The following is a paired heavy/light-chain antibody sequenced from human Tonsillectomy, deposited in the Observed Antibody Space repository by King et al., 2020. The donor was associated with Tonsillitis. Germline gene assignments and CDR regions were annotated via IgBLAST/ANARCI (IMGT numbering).Light chain of an antibody. V-gene: IGLV1-47*01. CDR1: SSNIGGNY. J-gene: IGLJ2*01. CDR2: RNN. CDR3: AAWDDSLSGVV. Sequence: QSVLTQPPSASGTPGQRVTISCSGSSSNIGGNYVFWYQQLPGTAPKLLIYRNNQRPSGVPDRFSGSTSGTSASLAISGLRSEDEADYYCAAWDDSLSGVVFGGGTKLTVV.
Heavy chain of an antibody. D-gene: IGHD3-22*01. CDR3: GSGYYYDSSGEGWIDP. V-gene: IGHV1-46*03. CDR1: EYSFTKYY. Sequence: QVQLVQSGAEVKKPGASVKVSCKASEYSFTKYYIHWVRQAPGQGLEWMGVINPSDGSTSYAQKFQGRVTMTRDTSTSTVYMELNSLRSEDTAVYYCGSGYYYDSSGEGWIDPWGQGTLVTVSS. J-gene: IGHJ5*02. CDR2: INPSDGST.